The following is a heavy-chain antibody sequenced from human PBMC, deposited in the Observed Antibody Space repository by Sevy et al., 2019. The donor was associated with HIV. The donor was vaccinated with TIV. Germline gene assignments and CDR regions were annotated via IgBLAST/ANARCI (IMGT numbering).Heavy chain of an antibody. D-gene: IGHD6-6*01. Sequence: ASVKVSCKASGGTFSTLGVSWVRQAPGQGLQWMGGIIPIFGSTNYAQLFQDRVTITANELTSTAYMELSSLRFEDTAVYYCARRSSSASGDYTMDVWGQGTTVTVSS. CDR1: GGTFSTLG. V-gene: IGHV1-69*13. CDR2: IIPIFGST. J-gene: IGHJ6*02. CDR3: ARRSSSASGDYTMDV.